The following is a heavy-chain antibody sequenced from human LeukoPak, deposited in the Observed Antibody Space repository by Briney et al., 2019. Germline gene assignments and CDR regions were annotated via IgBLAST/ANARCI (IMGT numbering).Heavy chain of an antibody. CDR2: IIPILGIA. V-gene: IGHV1-69*04. CDR1: GGTFSSYA. D-gene: IGHD3-10*01. Sequence: SVKVSCKASGGTFSSYAISWVRQAPGQGLEWMGRIIPILGIANYAQKFQGRVTITADKSTSTAYMELSSLRSEDTAVYYCARLVITMVRGVNYYYGMDVWGQGATVTVSS. CDR3: ARLVITMVRGVNYYYGMDV. J-gene: IGHJ6*02.